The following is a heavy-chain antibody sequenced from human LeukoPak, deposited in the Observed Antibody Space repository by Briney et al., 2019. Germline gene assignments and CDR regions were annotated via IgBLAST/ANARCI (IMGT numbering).Heavy chain of an antibody. CDR1: GYSFTDYW. CDR2: IFPHDSDT. Sequence: GESLKISCQGSGYSFTDYWIGWVRQMPGRGLEWIGIIFPHDSDTKYSPSFQGQVTISADGSISTAYLQWSSLKASDTAMYYCARLSTFPDFWGQGTLVTVSS. CDR3: ARLSTFPDF. D-gene: IGHD2/OR15-2a*01. V-gene: IGHV5-51*01. J-gene: IGHJ4*02.